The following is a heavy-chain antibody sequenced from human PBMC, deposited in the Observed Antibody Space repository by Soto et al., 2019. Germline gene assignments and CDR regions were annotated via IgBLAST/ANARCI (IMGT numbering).Heavy chain of an antibody. V-gene: IGHV4-4*02. CDR1: GGSISNNRW. J-gene: IGHJ5*02. CDR3: AGQWAAGYGAFDP. Sequence: QVKLQESGPGLEKPSGTLSLTCAVSGGSISNNRWWTWVRQAPGKGLEWIGEIHDRGSTNYNLSLKSRATVSIDRSKNQSSLERRAVTAADTAVYYCAGQWAAGYGAFDPWGQGTLVTVSS. D-gene: IGHD3-9*01. CDR2: IHDRGST.